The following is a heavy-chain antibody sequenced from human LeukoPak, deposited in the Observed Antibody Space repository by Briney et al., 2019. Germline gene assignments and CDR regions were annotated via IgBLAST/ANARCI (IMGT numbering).Heavy chain of an antibody. J-gene: IGHJ4*02. Sequence: SETLSLTCTVSGGSISSSSYYWGWIRQPPGKGLEWIGSIYYSGSTYYNPSLKSRVTISVDTSKTQFSLKLSSVTAADTAVYYCARHFPGVAVAGYYFDYWGQGTLVTVSS. V-gene: IGHV4-39*01. D-gene: IGHD6-19*01. CDR1: GGSISSSSYY. CDR3: ARHFPGVAVAGYYFDY. CDR2: IYYSGST.